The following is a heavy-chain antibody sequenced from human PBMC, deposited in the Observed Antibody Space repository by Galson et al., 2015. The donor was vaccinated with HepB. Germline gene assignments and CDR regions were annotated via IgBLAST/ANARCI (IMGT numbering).Heavy chain of an antibody. CDR1: GYTFTGYY. V-gene: IGHV1-2*04. Sequence: SVKVSCKASGYTFTGYYMHWVRQAPGQGLEWMGWINPNSGGTNYAQKFQGWVTMTRDTSISTAYMELSRLRSDDTAVYYCARGAPTPYDFWSGYWPPGDYWGQGTLVTVS. D-gene: IGHD3-3*01. CDR2: INPNSGGT. J-gene: IGHJ4*02. CDR3: ARGAPTPYDFWSGYWPPGDY.